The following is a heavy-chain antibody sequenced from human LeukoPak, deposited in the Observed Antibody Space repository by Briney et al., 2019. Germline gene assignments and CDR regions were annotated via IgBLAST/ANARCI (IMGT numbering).Heavy chain of an antibody. CDR3: AQNGQSGFSFDP. V-gene: IGHV4-34*01. CDR1: GASLNGHY. CDR2: GSDVGGT. D-gene: IGHD2-8*01. J-gene: IGHJ5*02. Sequence: SETLSLTCADYGASLNGHYWSWIRQPPGKGLEWIGEGSDVGGTKYNPSLKSRVTISADTSKNQFSLKLSSVTAADTAVYYCAQNGQSGFSFDPWGQGTLVTVSS.